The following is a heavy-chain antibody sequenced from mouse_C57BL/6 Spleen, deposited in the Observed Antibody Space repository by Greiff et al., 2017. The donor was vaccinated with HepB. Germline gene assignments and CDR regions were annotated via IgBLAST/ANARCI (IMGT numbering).Heavy chain of an antibody. Sequence: QVQLQQPGAELVKPGASVKFSCKPPVSSFPSYWLPWVKRSPGQGLEWIGMIHPNSGSTNYNEKFKSKATLTVDKSSSTAYMQLSSLTSEDSAVYYCARLSPYYYGSAMDYWGQGTSVTVSS. CDR2: IHPNSGST. CDR3: ARLSPYYYGSAMDY. J-gene: IGHJ4*01. CDR1: VSSFPSYW. D-gene: IGHD1-1*01. V-gene: IGHV1-64*01.